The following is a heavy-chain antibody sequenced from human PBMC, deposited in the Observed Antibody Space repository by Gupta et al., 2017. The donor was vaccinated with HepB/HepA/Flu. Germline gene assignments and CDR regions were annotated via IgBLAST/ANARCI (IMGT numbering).Heavy chain of an antibody. CDR2: SQFTADT. V-gene: IGHV4-59*08. CDR3: ARHANGGSYPRDV. J-gene: IGHJ6*02. D-gene: IGHD4-23*01. CDR1: GDSISNYY. Sequence: QVPLQQSGPGLVKPSETLSPTCSVSGDSISNYYWSWVRQPPGKGLEWIAYSQFTADTNFHPSVKSRLTVAVDASKSKFSLRLDSVTAADTAVDVCARHANGGSYPRDVWGQGNTVTVS.